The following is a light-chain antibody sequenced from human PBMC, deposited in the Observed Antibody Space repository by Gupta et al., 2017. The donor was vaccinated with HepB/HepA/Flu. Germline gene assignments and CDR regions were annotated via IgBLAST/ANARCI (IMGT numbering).Light chain of an antibody. J-gene: IGKJ4*01. CDR2: ASI. Sequence: DIQMIQSPASLYASIGDRVSVTCRASQNINTYVNWYQQKPGKAPKLLIYASISLQSGVPSRFSGDGSGTDFTLTINRLQPEDFASYYCQHRVSSPVTFGRGTKVDIK. CDR3: QHRVSSPVT. CDR1: QNINTY. V-gene: IGKV1-39*01.